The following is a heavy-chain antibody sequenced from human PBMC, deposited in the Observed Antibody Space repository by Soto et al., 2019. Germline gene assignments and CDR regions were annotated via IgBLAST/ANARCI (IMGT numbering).Heavy chain of an antibody. D-gene: IGHD3-22*01. Sequence: PSEPLSLTCTVSGGSISRGDYYWSWIRQPPWKGLEWIGYIYYSGSTYYNLYLKSRVTISVDTSKNQFPLKLSSVTAADTAVYYCARWPNMLVVVIDLDWGFDPWGQGTLVTVSS. CDR3: ARWPNMLVVVIDLDWGFDP. V-gene: IGHV4-30-4*01. CDR2: IYYSGST. CDR1: GGSISRGDYY. J-gene: IGHJ5*02.